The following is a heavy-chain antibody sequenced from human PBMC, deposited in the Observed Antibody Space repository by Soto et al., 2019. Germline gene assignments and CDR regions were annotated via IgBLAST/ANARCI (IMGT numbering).Heavy chain of an antibody. V-gene: IGHV1-46*01. CDR3: ARGRRAVAGPTHSYGMDV. D-gene: IGHD6-19*01. CDR2: INPSGGST. Sequence: ASVKVSCKASGYTFTIYYMHWVLQAPGQGLEWMGIINPSGGSTSYAQKFQGRVTMTRDTSTSTVYMELSSLRSEDTAVYYCARGRRAVAGPTHSYGMDVWGQGTTVTVSS. J-gene: IGHJ6*02. CDR1: GYTFTIYY.